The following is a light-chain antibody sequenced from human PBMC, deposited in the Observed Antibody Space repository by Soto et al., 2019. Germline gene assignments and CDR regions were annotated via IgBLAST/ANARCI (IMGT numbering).Light chain of an antibody. CDR3: QYYDSFRT. CDR2: GAS. CDR1: QSITGNY. J-gene: IGKJ1*01. Sequence: DIVLTQSPGTLSLSPGDRATLSCRASQSITGNYLAWHQQKPGQAPKLLIYGASTRAPGIPDRFNGSGSGTEFTLTISSLQSEDFAVYFCQYYDSFRTFGQGTKVDIK. V-gene: IGKV3-20*01.